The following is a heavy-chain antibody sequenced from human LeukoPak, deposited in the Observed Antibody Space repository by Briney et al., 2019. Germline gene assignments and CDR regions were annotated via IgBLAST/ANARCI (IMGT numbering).Heavy chain of an antibody. CDR3: ARDYWWNYDY. J-gene: IGHJ4*02. CDR1: GFTFRNYA. V-gene: IGHV3-30-3*01. Sequence: GGSLRLSCAASGFTFRNYAMHWVRQAPGEGLEWVAVISKDGSDKYYPGSVRGRFTISRDNSKNTIYLQMDSLRAEDTAIYYCARDYWWNYDYWGQGTLVTVSS. D-gene: IGHD1-7*01. CDR2: ISKDGSDK.